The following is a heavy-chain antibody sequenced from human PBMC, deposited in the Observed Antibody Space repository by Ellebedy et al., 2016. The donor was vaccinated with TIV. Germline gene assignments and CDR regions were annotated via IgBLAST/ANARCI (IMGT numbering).Heavy chain of an antibody. V-gene: IGHV4-59*08. D-gene: IGHD6-13*01. CDR3: ARQIEVGDSSTWYSWFDP. Sequence: MPSETLSLTCTVSGGSISGYYWSWIRQLPGKGLEWIGYIHYSGSTNYSPSLKSRVPISADTSKNQFSLKLSSVTAADTAVYYCARQIEVGDSSTWYSWFDPWGQGTLVTVSS. CDR1: GGSISGYY. CDR2: IHYSGST. J-gene: IGHJ5*02.